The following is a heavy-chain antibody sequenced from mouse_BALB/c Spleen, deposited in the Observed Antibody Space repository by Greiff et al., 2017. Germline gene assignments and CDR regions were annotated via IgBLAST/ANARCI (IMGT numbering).Heavy chain of an antibody. D-gene: IGHD3-2*01. Sequence: EVKLMESGPSLVKPSQTLSLTCSVTGDSITSGYWNWIRKFPGNKLEYMGYISYSGSTYYNPSLKSRISITRDTSKNQYYLQLNSVTTEDTATYYCASLDSSVLWFAYWGQGTLVTVSA. J-gene: IGHJ3*01. CDR2: ISYSGST. CDR3: ASLDSSVLWFAY. CDR1: GDSITSGY. V-gene: IGHV3-8*02.